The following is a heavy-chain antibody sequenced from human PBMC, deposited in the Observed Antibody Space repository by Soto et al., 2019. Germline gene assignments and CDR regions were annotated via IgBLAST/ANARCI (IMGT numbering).Heavy chain of an antibody. V-gene: IGHV4-39*07. CDR1: GGSISSSSYY. CDR2: INHSGST. Sequence: SETLSLTCTVSGGSISSSSYYWGWIRQPPGKGLEWIGEINHSGSTNYNPSLKSRVTISVDTSKNQFSLKLSSVTAADTAVYYCARGGVGIWGESSWFDPWGQGTLVTVSS. CDR3: ARGGVGIWGESSWFDP. D-gene: IGHD2-21*01. J-gene: IGHJ5*02.